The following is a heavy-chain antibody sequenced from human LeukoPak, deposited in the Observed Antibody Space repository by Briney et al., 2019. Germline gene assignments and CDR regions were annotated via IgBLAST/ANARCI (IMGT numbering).Heavy chain of an antibody. CDR2: INPNSGGT. J-gene: IGHJ6*02. CDR1: GCTFTGYY. D-gene: IGHD3-22*01. Sequence: ASVKVSCKASGCTFTGYYMHWVRQAPGQGLEWMGWINPNSGGTNYAQKFQGRVTMTRDTSISTAYMELSRLRSDDTAVYYCARALRYYDSSGRYGMDVWGQGTTVTVSS. V-gene: IGHV1-2*02. CDR3: ARALRYYDSSGRYGMDV.